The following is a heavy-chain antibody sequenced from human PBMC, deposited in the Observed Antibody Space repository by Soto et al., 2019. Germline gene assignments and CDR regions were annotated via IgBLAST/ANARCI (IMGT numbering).Heavy chain of an antibody. CDR3: ARDPRSNIAVAGSGFDY. J-gene: IGHJ4*02. CDR2: INPNSGGT. V-gene: IGHV1-2*02. Sequence: QVQLVQSGAEVKKPGASVKVSCKASGYTFTGYYMHWVRQAPGRGLEWMGWINPNSGGTNYAQKLQGRVTMTRDTSISTADMELSRLRSDDTAVYYCARDPRSNIAVAGSGFDYWGQGTLVTVSS. D-gene: IGHD6-19*01. CDR1: GYTFTGYY.